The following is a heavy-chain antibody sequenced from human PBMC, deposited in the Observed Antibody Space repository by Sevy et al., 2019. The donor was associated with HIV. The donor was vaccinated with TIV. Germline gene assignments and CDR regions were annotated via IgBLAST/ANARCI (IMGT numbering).Heavy chain of an antibody. J-gene: IGHJ6*02. D-gene: IGHD3-16*01. V-gene: IGHV3-30*03. CDR2: ILDRGDQT. Sequence: GGSLRLSCTVSGFIFGDYDMHWVRQAPGKGLEWVSLILDRGDQTFYGESVKGRSTISRDSAKNTLYLQMSRLRHEDTAVYYCVAEPPSGGHGNYPYGLDLWGQGTTVTVSS. CDR3: VAEPPSGGHGNYPYGLDL. CDR1: GFIFGDYD.